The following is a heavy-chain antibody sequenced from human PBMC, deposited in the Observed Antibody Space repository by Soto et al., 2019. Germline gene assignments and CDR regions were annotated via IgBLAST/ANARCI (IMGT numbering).Heavy chain of an antibody. CDR3: AREVERGIWIDY. D-gene: IGHD3-16*01. V-gene: IGHV3-48*03. CDR2: ISTSGSTI. J-gene: IGHJ4*02. Sequence: EVQLVESGGGLVQPGGSLRLSCAASGFTFSSYEMNWVRQAPGKGLEWVAYISTSGSTIYYADSLKGRFTISRDNAKNSLNLQIDSLSAEDTAIYYCAREVERGIWIDYWGQGNLLTVSS. CDR1: GFTFSSYE.